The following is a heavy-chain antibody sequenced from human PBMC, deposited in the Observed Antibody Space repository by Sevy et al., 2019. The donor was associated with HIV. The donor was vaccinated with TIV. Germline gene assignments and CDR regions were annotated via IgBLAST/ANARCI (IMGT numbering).Heavy chain of an antibody. D-gene: IGHD1-26*01. CDR1: GFTFSSYGLSSYS. J-gene: IGHJ6*02. CDR3: ARDRGVGTSSYGMDV. Sequence: GGSLRLSCAASGFTFSSYGLSSYSMNWVRQAPGKGLEWVSSISSSSSYIFYADSVKGRFTNSRDNAKNSVYLQMNSRRAEDTAVYYCARDRGVGTSSYGMDVWGQGTTVTVSS. V-gene: IGHV3-21*01. CDR2: ISSSSSYI.